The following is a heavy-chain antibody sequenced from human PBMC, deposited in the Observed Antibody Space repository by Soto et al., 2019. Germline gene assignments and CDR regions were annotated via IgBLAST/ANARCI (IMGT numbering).Heavy chain of an antibody. J-gene: IGHJ4*02. Sequence: QVQLVESGGGLVKPGGSLRLSCAASEFSFSDYYMSWIRQAPGKGMEWVSYISSSGSTIYYADSVKGRFTISRDNAKNSLYLQMNNLRAEDTDVYYCARDRGSCGWSLDYWGQGTLVTVSS. CDR3: ARDRGSCGWSLDY. CDR2: ISSSGSTI. V-gene: IGHV3-11*01. D-gene: IGHD6-19*01. CDR1: EFSFSDYY.